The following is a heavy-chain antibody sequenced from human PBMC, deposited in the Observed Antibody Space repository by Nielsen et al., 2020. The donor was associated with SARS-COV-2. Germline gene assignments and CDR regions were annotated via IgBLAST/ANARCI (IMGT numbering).Heavy chain of an antibody. Sequence: SETLSLTCTVSGGSISSGGYYWSWIRQHPGKGLEWIGYIYYSGSTYYNPSLKSRVTISVDTSKNQFSLKLSSVTAADTAVYYCAREKTEQQSRWFDPWGQGTLVTVSS. CDR3: AREKTEQQSRWFDP. V-gene: IGHV4-31*03. CDR1: GGSISSGGYY. J-gene: IGHJ5*02. CDR2: IYYSGST. D-gene: IGHD6-13*01.